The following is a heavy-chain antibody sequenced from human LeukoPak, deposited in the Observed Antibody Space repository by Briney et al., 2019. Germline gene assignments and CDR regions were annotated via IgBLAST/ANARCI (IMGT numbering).Heavy chain of an antibody. CDR3: AKAPHFYYYGSVSYYIAADV. J-gene: IGHJ6*02. Sequence: GGSLRLSCAASGFTFSSYAMRWVRQAPGKGLEWVSVISGSGGSTYYADSVKGRFTISRDNSKHAVSLQMNTLRAGDTAVYYCAKAPHFYYYGSVSYYIAADVWGQGTTVTVSS. CDR2: ISGSGGST. D-gene: IGHD3-10*01. CDR1: GFTFSSYA. V-gene: IGHV3-23*01.